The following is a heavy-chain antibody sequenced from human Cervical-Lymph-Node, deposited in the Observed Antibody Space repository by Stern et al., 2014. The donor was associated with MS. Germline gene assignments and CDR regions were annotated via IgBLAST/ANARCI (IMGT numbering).Heavy chain of an antibody. CDR3: AASPSFSYPFGWVFDQ. CDR2: IGVGSGNT. CDR1: GFTFSKYG. D-gene: IGHD3-16*01. V-gene: IGHV1-58*01. J-gene: IGHJ4*02. Sequence: QLVESGPGVKRPGTSVKVSCKASGFTFSKYGVQWVRQARGKGLEWIGWIGVGSGNTSYTQNLQKRLTITRDMSTGTSYMELRSLTSEDTATYYCAASPSFSYPFGWVFDQWGQGTQVTVSS.